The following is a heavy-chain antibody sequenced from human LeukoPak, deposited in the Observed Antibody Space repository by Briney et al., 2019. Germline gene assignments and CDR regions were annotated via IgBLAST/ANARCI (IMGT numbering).Heavy chain of an antibody. V-gene: IGHV3-23*01. CDR1: GFTFSNAW. J-gene: IGHJ4*02. CDR2: ISGSGGST. D-gene: IGHD3-3*01. CDR3: AKDDPLDFWSGYSLFYFDY. Sequence: PGGSLRLSCAASGFTFSNAWMSWVRQAPGKGLEWVSAISGSGGSTYYADSVKGRFTISRDNSKNTLYLQMNSLRAEDTAVYYCAKDDPLDFWSGYSLFYFDYWGQGTLVTVSS.